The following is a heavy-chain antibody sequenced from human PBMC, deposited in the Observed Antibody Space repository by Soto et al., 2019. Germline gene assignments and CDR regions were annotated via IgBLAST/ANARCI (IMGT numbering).Heavy chain of an antibody. D-gene: IGHD6-13*01. Sequence: QLQLQESGPGLVKPSETLSLTCTVSGGSISSSSYYWGWIRQPPGKGLEWIGSIYYSGSTYYNPFLKSRVTTSVDTSKNQFSLKLSSVTAADTAVYYCARQAAAPALDFDYWGQGTLVTVSS. CDR2: IYYSGST. V-gene: IGHV4-39*01. J-gene: IGHJ4*02. CDR1: GGSISSSSYY. CDR3: ARQAAAPALDFDY.